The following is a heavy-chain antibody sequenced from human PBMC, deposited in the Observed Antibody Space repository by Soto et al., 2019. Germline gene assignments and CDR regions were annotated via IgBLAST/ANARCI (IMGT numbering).Heavy chain of an antibody. CDR1: GFTFSSYE. D-gene: IGHD3-22*01. Sequence: GGSLRLSCAASGFTFSSYEMNWVRQAPGKGLEWVSYISSSGSTIYYADSVKGRFTISRDNAKNSLYLQMNSLRAEDTAVYYCARIYYDSSGYSWYFDYWGQGTLVTVSS. V-gene: IGHV3-48*03. CDR2: ISSSGSTI. CDR3: ARIYYDSSGYSWYFDY. J-gene: IGHJ4*02.